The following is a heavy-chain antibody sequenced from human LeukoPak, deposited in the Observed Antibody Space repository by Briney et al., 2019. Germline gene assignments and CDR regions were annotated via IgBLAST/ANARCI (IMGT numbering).Heavy chain of an antibody. D-gene: IGHD1-26*01. J-gene: IGHJ4*02. Sequence: GGSLRLSCAASGFTFSSYSMNWVRQAPGKGLEWVANIKQDGSEKYYVDSVKGRFSISRDNAKNSLYLQMNSLRAEDTAVYYCARDKIVGATYFDYWGQGTLVTVSS. CDR2: IKQDGSEK. V-gene: IGHV3-7*01. CDR1: GFTFSSYS. CDR3: ARDKIVGATYFDY.